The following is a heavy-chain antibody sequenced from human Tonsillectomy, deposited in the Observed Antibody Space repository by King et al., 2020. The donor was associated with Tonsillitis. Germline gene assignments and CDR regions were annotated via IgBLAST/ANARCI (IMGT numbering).Heavy chain of an antibody. D-gene: IGHD3-22*01. Sequence: QVQLVESGGGLVKPGGSLRISCAPSGFTFSDYYMSWIRQAPGKGLEWVSYISRSSRYTNYADSVKGRFNISRDNAKNSLYLQMNSLRAEDTAVYYCARVVGEITMTVIYYYGLDVWGQGTTVTVSS. CDR1: GFTFSDYY. V-gene: IGHV3-11*06. CDR2: ISRSSRYT. CDR3: ARVVGEITMTVIYYYGLDV. J-gene: IGHJ6*02.